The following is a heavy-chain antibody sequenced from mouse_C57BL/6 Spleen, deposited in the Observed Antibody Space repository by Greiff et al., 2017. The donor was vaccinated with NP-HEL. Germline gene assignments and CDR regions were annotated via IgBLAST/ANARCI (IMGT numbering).Heavy chain of an antibody. V-gene: IGHV3-6*01. CDR3: ARDSSGYVPDY. Sequence: EVKLQESGPGLVKPSQSLSLTCSVTGYSITSGYYWNWIRQFPGNKLEWMGYISYDGSNNYNPSLKNRISITRDTSKNQFFLKLNSVTTEDTATYYCARDSSGYVPDYWGQGTTLTVSS. D-gene: IGHD3-2*02. CDR2: ISYDGSN. CDR1: GYSITSGYY. J-gene: IGHJ2*01.